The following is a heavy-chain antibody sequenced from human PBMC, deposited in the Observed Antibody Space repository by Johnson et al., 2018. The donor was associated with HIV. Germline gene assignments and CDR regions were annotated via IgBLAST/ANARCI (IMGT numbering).Heavy chain of an antibody. CDR2: IQYDGTKV. CDR3: AKDVGNYWPDAFDI. Sequence: MQLVESGGGVVQPGRSLRLSCVASGFTFSSYGMHWVRQAPGKGLEWVTIIQYDGTKVYYADSVKGRFTSARDNSKNMLYLQMNNLRVEDTAVYYCAKDVGNYWPDAFDIWGQGAVVTVSS. D-gene: IGHD3-3*01. CDR1: GFTFSSYG. V-gene: IGHV3-30*18. J-gene: IGHJ3*02.